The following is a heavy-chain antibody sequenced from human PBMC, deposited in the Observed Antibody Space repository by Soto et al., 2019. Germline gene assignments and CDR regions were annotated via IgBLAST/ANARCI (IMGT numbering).Heavy chain of an antibody. D-gene: IGHD3-3*01. V-gene: IGHV3-23*01. CDR2: ISGSGGST. CDR3: AKDSRQGVRYDFWSGYPYYFDY. CDR1: GFTFSSYA. Sequence: GGSLRLSCAASGFTFSSYAMSWVRQAPGKGLEWVSAISGSGGSTYYADSVKGRFTISRDNSKNTLYLQMNSLRAEDTAVYYCAKDSRQGVRYDFWSGYPYYFDYWGQGTLVTVSS. J-gene: IGHJ4*02.